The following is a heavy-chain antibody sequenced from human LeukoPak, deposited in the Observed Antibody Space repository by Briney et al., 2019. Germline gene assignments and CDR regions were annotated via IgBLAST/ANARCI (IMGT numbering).Heavy chain of an antibody. CDR2: IYSGGST. CDR1: GFTVSSNY. Sequence: PGGSLRLSCAASGFTVSSNYMSWVRQAPGQGLEWVSVIYSGGSTYYAGSVKGRFTISRDISKNTVYLQMNSLRAEDTAVYYCARTYGDYVYILGYWGQGTLVTVSS. D-gene: IGHD4-17*01. V-gene: IGHV3-53*01. J-gene: IGHJ4*02. CDR3: ARTYGDYVYILGY.